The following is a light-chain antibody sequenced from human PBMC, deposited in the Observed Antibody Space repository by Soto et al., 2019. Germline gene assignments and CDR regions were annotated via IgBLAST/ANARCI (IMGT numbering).Light chain of an antibody. CDR1: HNDIGSYNR. Sequence: QSVLTQPTSVSGSPGQSITISCTGNHNDIGSYNRVSWYQQPPGTAPKLMMYEVSNRPSGVPDRFSGSKSGNTASLTISGLQAEDEADYYCSLYTTGSTFVFGTGTKVTVL. V-gene: IGLV2-18*01. CDR2: EVS. CDR3: SLYTTGSTFV. J-gene: IGLJ1*01.